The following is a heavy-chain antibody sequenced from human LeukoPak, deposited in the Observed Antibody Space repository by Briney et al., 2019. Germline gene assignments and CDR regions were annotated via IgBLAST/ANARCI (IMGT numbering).Heavy chain of an antibody. J-gene: IGHJ4*02. CDR1: GYTFTSYG. Sequence: ASVKVSCKASGYTFTSYGISWVRQAPGQGLEWMGWISAYNGNTNYAQKLQGRVTMTTDTSTSTAYMELRSLRSDDTAVYYCARSGLVGDYGDYELAYWGQGTLVTVSS. V-gene: IGHV1-18*01. D-gene: IGHD4-17*01. CDR2: ISAYNGNT. CDR3: ARSGLVGDYGDYELAY.